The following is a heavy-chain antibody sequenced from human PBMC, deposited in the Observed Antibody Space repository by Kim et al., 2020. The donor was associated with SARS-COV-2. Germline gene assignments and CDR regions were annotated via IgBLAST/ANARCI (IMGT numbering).Heavy chain of an antibody. CDR3: AREGSGSYNWFDP. J-gene: IGHJ5*02. Sequence: YSLNVQGRVTITRDTSATTAYMELSSLTSKDTAVYYCAREGSGSYNWFDPWGQGTLVTVSS. V-gene: IGHV1-3*01. D-gene: IGHD3-10*01.